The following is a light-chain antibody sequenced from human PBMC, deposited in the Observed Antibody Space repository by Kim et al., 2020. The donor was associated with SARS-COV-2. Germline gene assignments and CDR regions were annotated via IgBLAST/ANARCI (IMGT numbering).Light chain of an antibody. CDR1: QGAIARY. J-gene: IGKJ2*01. Sequence: GDRGTRYCRARQGAIARYLVWYQKKPCQPPRPLIYDASTRAVGIPDRFSGSGSGTLFTLTISRLDPEDFAVYYCHHFDNSLYTFGRGTKLEIK. CDR3: HHFDNSLYT. CDR2: DAS. V-gene: IGKV3-20*01.